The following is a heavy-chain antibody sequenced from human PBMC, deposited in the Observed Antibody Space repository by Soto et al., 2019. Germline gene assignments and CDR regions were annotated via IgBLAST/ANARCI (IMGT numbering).Heavy chain of an antibody. V-gene: IGHV4-59*01. D-gene: IGHD2-15*01. J-gene: IGHJ4*02. Sequence: SETLSLTCTVSCGSISSYYWSWIRQPPGKGLEWIGYIYYSGSTNYNPSLKSRVTISVDTSKNQFSLKLSSVTAADTAVYYCARGVVVAATRNLDYWGQGTLVTVSS. CDR3: ARGVVVAATRNLDY. CDR2: IYYSGST. CDR1: CGSISSYY.